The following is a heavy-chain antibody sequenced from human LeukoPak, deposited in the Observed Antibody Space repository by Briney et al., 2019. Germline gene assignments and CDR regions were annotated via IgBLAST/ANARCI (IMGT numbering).Heavy chain of an antibody. CDR1: GFTFSDYS. D-gene: IGHD6-13*01. CDR2: ISGDSRYI. J-gene: IGHJ4*02. CDR3: ARGPFSSSWSEFDY. Sequence: GGSLRLSCAASGFTFSDYSLNWVRPAPGKGLEWVSCISGDSRYIYYADSLKGRSTISRDNAQNSLYLHMINLRAEDTAVYYCARGPFSSSWSEFDYWGQGTLVTVSS. V-gene: IGHV3-21*06.